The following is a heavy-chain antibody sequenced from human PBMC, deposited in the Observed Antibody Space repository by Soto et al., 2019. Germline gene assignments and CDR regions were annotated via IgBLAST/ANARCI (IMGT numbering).Heavy chain of an antibody. CDR2: IYLDDDK. CDR3: AHTLVAGLGYYFDY. Sequence: QITLKESGPTLVKPTQTLTLTCTFSGFSLSTTRVGVGWIRQPPGKALEWLALIYLDDDKRYSPFLKSRLTITKDTSKNQVVLTMTNMDPMDTATYFCAHTLVAGLGYYFDYWGQGTLVTVSS. CDR1: GFSLSTTRVG. J-gene: IGHJ4*02. V-gene: IGHV2-5*02. D-gene: IGHD6-19*01.